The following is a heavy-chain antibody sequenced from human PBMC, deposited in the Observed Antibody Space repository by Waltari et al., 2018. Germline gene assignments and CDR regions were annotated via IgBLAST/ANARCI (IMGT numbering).Heavy chain of an antibody. V-gene: IGHV4-59*11. Sequence: QVQLQESGPGLVKPSETLSLTCTVSGGSISSHYWSWIRQPPGKGLEWIGYIYYSGSTNYNPSLKSRVTISVDTSKNQFSLKLSSVTAADTAVYYCATDYSGLRDAFDIWGQGTMVTVSS. CDR2: IYYSGST. D-gene: IGHD5-18*01. J-gene: IGHJ3*02. CDR3: ATDYSGLRDAFDI. CDR1: GGSISSHY.